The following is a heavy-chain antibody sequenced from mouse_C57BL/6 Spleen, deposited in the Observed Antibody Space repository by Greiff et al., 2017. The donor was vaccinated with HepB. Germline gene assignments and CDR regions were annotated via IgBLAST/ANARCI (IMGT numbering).Heavy chain of an antibody. CDR1: GYTFTSYW. D-gene: IGHD1-1*01. Sequence: VQLQQPGAELVRPGSSVKLSCKASGYTFTSYWMDWVKQRPGQGLEWIGNIYPSDSETHYNQKFKDKATLTVDKSSSTAYMQLSSLTSEDSAVYYCARSYYGSSRYFDYWGQGTTLTVSS. CDR2: IYPSDSET. J-gene: IGHJ2*01. CDR3: ARSYYGSSRYFDY. V-gene: IGHV1-61*01.